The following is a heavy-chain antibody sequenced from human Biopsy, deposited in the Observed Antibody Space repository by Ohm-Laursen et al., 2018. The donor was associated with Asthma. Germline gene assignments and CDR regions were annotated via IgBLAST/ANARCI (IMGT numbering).Heavy chain of an antibody. Sequence: SLRLSCAASGFTVSRDHMFWVRQAPGKGLEWVSDIYRGGTSHTADAVRGRFTISRDFSKNTLHLQMHSLRVEDTALYYCARGDNSGWSHYYFDYWGQGTLVTVSS. CDR1: GFTVSRDH. J-gene: IGHJ4*02. CDR2: IYRGGTS. V-gene: IGHV3-53*01. D-gene: IGHD6-19*01. CDR3: ARGDNSGWSHYYFDY.